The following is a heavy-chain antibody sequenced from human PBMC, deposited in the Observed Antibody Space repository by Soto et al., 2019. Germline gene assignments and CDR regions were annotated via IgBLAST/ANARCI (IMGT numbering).Heavy chain of an antibody. J-gene: IGHJ5*02. Sequence: GSGPTLVNPTQTVPLTFTFVGFSLSTSGVGVGWMRPPPGKALEWLALIYWDNDKRYSPHLKSRITITKDTSKNQVVLTMTNMDPVDTATSYCANRRPLEYSSSLNWFDPWGQGTLVTVSS. CDR3: ANRRPLEYSSSLNWFDP. CDR2: IYWDNDK. CDR1: GFSLSTSGVG. V-gene: IGHV2-5*02. D-gene: IGHD6-6*01.